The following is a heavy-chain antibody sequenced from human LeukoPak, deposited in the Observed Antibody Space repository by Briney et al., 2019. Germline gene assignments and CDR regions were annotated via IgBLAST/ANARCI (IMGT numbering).Heavy chain of an antibody. J-gene: IGHJ4*02. CDR2: INSDGSSI. D-gene: IGHD5-12*01. Sequence: GGSLRLFCAASGFTFSSYWMHWVRQAPGKELVWVSRINSDGSSITYADSVKGRFTISRDNAKNTLYLQMNSLRVEDTAVYYCAREGRVSGYDFDCWGQGTLVTVSS. CDR1: GFTFSSYW. V-gene: IGHV3-74*03. CDR3: AREGRVSGYDFDC.